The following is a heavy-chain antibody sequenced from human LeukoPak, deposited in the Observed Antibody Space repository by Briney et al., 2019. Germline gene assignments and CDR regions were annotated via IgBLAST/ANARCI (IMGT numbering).Heavy chain of an antibody. CDR1: GFTLNNYA. J-gene: IGHJ3*02. Sequence: GGSLRLSCAASGFTLNNYAMNWVRQAPGKGLEWVSTIGNSGRYINYIDSVKGRFTISRDNTKNSVYLHMNSLRAEDTAIYYCAGYSGYDGGAFDIWGQGTMVTVSS. V-gene: IGHV3-21*01. D-gene: IGHD5-12*01. CDR3: AGYSGYDGGAFDI. CDR2: IGNSGRYI.